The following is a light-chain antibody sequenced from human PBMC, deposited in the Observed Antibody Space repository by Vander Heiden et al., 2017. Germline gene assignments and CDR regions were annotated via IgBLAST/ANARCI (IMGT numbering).Light chain of an antibody. CDR2: GNS. CDR1: SSNIGAGYD. V-gene: IGLV1-40*01. CDR3: QSYDSSLSGVV. Sequence: QSVLTQPPSVSGAPGQRVTISCTGSSSNIGAGYDVHWYQQLPGTAPKHLIYGNSNQPSGVPDRFSGSKSGTSASLAITGLQAEDEADYYCQSYDSSLSGVVFGGGTKLTVL. J-gene: IGLJ2*01.